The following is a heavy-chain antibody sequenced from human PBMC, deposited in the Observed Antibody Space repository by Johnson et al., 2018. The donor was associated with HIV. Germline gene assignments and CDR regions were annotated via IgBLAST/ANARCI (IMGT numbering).Heavy chain of an antibody. J-gene: IGHJ3*02. D-gene: IGHD3-10*01. V-gene: IGHV3-66*01. Sequence: EQLVESGGGLVQPGRSLRLSCAASGFTFSNSAMSWVRQAPGKGLEWVSVMYSGGSTYYADSVKGRFTISRDNSKNTLYLQMNSLRAEDTAGYYCARGHMVRGVTHAFDSWGQGTMVTVSS. CDR1: GFTFSNSA. CDR3: ARGHMVRGVTHAFDS. CDR2: MYSGGST.